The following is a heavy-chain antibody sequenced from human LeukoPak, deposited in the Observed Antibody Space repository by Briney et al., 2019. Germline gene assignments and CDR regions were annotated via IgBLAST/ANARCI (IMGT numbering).Heavy chain of an antibody. J-gene: IGHJ4*02. Sequence: PGGSLRLSCAASGFTFSSYAMSWVRQAPGKGLEWVSAISGSGGSTYYADSVKGRFTISRDNSKNTLYLQMNSLRAEDTAVYYCAKSPRYYYDSSGYHFDYRGQGTLVTVSS. CDR1: GFTFSSYA. D-gene: IGHD3-22*01. CDR2: ISGSGGST. V-gene: IGHV3-23*01. CDR3: AKSPRYYYDSSGYHFDY.